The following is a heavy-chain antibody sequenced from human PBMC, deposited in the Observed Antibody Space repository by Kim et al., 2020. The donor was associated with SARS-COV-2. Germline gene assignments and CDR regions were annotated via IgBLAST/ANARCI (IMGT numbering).Heavy chain of an antibody. CDR2: ISYDGSNK. CDR3: ARGWGREEGVQH. CDR1: GFTFSSYA. V-gene: IGHV3-30*04. Sequence: GGSLRLSCAASGFTFSSYAMHWVRQAPGKGLEWVAVISYDGSNKYYADSVKGRFTISRDNSKNTLYLQMNSLRAEDTAVYYCARGWGREEGVQHWGQGTLVTVSS. J-gene: IGHJ1*01. D-gene: IGHD3-16*01.